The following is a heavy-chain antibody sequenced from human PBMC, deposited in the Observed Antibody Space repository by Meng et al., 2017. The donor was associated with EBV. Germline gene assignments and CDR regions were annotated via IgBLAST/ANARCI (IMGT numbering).Heavy chain of an antibody. D-gene: IGHD6-19*01. Sequence: QVELVEVGGGVVQPGRSLRLSCAASGFTFSSYAMHWVRQAPGKGLEWVAVISYDGSNKYYADSVKGRFTISRDNSKNTLYLQMNSLRAEDTAVYYCARDPDSSGWYYFDYWGQGTLVTVSS. V-gene: IGHV3-30-3*01. CDR2: ISYDGSNK. J-gene: IGHJ4*02. CDR1: GFTFSSYA. CDR3: ARDPDSSGWYYFDY.